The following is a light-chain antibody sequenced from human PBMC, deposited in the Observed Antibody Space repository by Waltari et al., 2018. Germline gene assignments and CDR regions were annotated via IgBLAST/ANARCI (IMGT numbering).Light chain of an antibody. CDR1: RDINIW. CDR3: QQYNSYPVT. Sequence: DIQMPQSPSSLSASVGASVNITCRASRDINIWLAWYQQKPEKAPKSLIFGASGLQSGVPSRFSGTGSGTDFTLTISNLQPEDFATYYCQQYNSYPVTFGQGTRVEIK. CDR2: GAS. V-gene: IGKV1D-16*01. J-gene: IGKJ5*01.